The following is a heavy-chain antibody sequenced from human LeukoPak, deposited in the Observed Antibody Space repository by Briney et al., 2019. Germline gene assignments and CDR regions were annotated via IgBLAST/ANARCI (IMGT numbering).Heavy chain of an antibody. J-gene: IGHJ4*02. CDR2: IRCDGSNK. D-gene: IGHD1-14*01. CDR1: GFTFSSYG. Sequence: GGSLRLSCAASGFTFSSYGMHWVRQAPGKGLEWVAFIRCDGSNKYYADSVKGRFTISRDNSKNTLYLQMNSLRAEDTAVYYCAKAHDVVTVSGIDYWGQGTLVTVSS. CDR3: AKAHDVVTVSGIDY. V-gene: IGHV3-30*02.